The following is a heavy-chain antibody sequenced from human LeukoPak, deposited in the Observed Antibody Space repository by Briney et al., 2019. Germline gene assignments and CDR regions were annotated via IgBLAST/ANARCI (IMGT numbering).Heavy chain of an antibody. CDR1: GYTFTSYG. CDR2: ISAYNGNT. J-gene: IGHJ3*02. V-gene: IGHV1-18*01. D-gene: IGHD1-14*01. CDR3: ASFGRNRGSFDI. Sequence: ASVKVSCKASGYTFTSYGISWVRQAPGQGLEWMGWISAYNGNTNYAQKLQGRVTMTTDTSTSTAYMELRSLRSDDTAVYYCASFGRNRGSFDIWGQGAMVTVSS.